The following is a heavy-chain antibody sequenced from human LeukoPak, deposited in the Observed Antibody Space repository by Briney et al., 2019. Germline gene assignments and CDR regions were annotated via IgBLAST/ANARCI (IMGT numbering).Heavy chain of an antibody. Sequence: PGGSLRLSCIASGFSFSGHWMHWARQLPGKGLVRVSRISPTGSTTSYADSVKGRFTISRDNSKNTLYLQMNSLRAEDTAVYYCARVRRYYDSSGYFGDYYYYGMDVWGQGTTVTVSS. D-gene: IGHD3-22*01. CDR3: ARVRRYYDSSGYFGDYYYYGMDV. CDR1: GFSFSGHW. J-gene: IGHJ6*02. V-gene: IGHV3-74*01. CDR2: ISPTGSTT.